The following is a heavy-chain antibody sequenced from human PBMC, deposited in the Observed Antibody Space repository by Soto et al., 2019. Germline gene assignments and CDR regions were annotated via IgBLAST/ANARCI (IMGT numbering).Heavy chain of an antibody. CDR3: AKDNCISTSCYRLYNWFDP. CDR1: GFTFSSYG. CDR2: ISYDGSNK. J-gene: IGHJ5*02. D-gene: IGHD2-2*01. V-gene: IGHV3-30*18. Sequence: GGSLRLSCAASGFTFSSYGMHWVRQAPGKGLEWVAVISYDGSNKYYADSVKGRFTISRDNSKNTLYQQMNNLRAEDTAEYYCAKDNCISTSCYRLYNWFDPWGQGT.